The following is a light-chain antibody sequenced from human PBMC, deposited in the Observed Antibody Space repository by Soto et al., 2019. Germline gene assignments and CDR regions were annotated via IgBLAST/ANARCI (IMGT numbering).Light chain of an antibody. Sequence: QSALTQPPSASGSPGQSVTISCTGTSSDVGDYNFVSWYQQHPGKAPKLMIYEVSERPSGVPDRFSGSKSGNTASLTVSGLQAEDEDDYYCSSFSGSNNYVFGTGTKVTVL. CDR1: SSDVGDYNF. CDR2: EVS. J-gene: IGLJ1*01. CDR3: SSFSGSNNYV. V-gene: IGLV2-8*01.